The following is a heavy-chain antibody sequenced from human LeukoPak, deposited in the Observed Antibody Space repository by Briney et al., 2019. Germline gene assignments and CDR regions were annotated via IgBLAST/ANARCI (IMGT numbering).Heavy chain of an antibody. CDR1: GFTFSGYG. CDR2: ISYDGSNK. V-gene: IGHV3-30*03. CDR3: ARDPYVDTAMAFDY. Sequence: PGRSLRLSCAASGFTFSGYGMHWVRQAPGKGLEWVAVISYDGSNKYYADSVKGRFTISRDNSKNTLYLQMNSLRAEDTAVYYCARDPYVDTAMAFDYWGQGTLVTVSS. D-gene: IGHD5-18*01. J-gene: IGHJ4*02.